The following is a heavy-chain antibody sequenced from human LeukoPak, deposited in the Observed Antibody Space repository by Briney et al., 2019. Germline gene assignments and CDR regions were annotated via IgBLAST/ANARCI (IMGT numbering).Heavy chain of an antibody. CDR2: ISGSGGST. J-gene: IGHJ5*02. V-gene: IGHV3-23*01. D-gene: IGHD6-6*01. CDR3: AKGRSSIAAPHSLNWFDP. CDR1: GFTFSSYA. Sequence: GGSLRLSCAASGFTFSSYAMSWVRQAPGKGLEWVSAISGSGGSTYYADSVKGRFTISRDDSKNTLYLQMNSLRAEDTAVYYCAKGRSSIAAPHSLNWFDPWGQGTLVTVSS.